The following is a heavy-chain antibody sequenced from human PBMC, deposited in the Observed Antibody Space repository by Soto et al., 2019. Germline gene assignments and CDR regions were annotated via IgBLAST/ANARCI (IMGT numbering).Heavy chain of an antibody. Sequence: ASVKVSCKTSGYTFTSYSMHWVRQAPGQRLEWMGWINAGNGNTKYSHKFQGRVTITRDTSASTAYMELSSLRSEDTAVYYCARSRFLGCIGGSCWPHGTLFDSWGQRSLDIGSS. CDR3: ARSRFLGCIGGSCWPHGTLFDS. J-gene: IGHJ5*01. CDR1: GYTFTSYS. CDR2: INAGNGNT. D-gene: IGHD2-15*01. V-gene: IGHV1-3*01.